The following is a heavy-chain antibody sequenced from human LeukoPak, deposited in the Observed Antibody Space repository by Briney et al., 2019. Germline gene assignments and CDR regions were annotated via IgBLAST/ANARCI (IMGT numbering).Heavy chain of an antibody. Sequence: RASETLSLTCTVSGGSISSYYWSWIRQPPGKGLEWIGYIYYSGSTNSNPSLKSRVTISVDTYKNHFSLKLSSVTAADTAVYYCARGRNNIVVVPAAISSWFDPWGQGTLVTVSS. CDR1: GGSISSYY. J-gene: IGHJ5*02. D-gene: IGHD2-2*01. CDR2: IYYSGST. CDR3: ARGRNNIVVVPAAISSWFDP. V-gene: IGHV4-59*01.